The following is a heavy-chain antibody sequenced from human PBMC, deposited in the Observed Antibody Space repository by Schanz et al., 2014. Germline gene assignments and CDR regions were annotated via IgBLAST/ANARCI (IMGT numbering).Heavy chain of an antibody. CDR2: ISGSGGST. CDR3: AREDCSATSCCFRY. Sequence: EVQLLESGGGLVRPGGSLRLSCAASGFTFSSYTMNWVRQAPGKGLEWGSAISGSGGSTVYADSVKGRFTISRDNSNNTVYLQMNTLRAEDTAVYYCAREDCSATSCCFRYWGQGTLVTVSS. CDR1: GFTFSSYT. D-gene: IGHD2-15*01. J-gene: IGHJ4*02. V-gene: IGHV3-23*01.